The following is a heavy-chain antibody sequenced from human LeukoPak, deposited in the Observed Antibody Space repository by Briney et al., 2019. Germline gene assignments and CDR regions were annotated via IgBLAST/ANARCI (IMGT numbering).Heavy chain of an antibody. V-gene: IGHV3-23*01. D-gene: IGHD6-13*01. J-gene: IGHJ4*02. CDR1: GFTFSSYA. CDR2: IIGSGGST. CDR3: AKERAAGGRGHFDY. Sequence: PGGSLRLSCAASGFTFSSYAMSWVRQAPGKGLEWVSAIIGSGGSTHYADSVKGRFTISRDNSKNTLYLQMNSLRVEDTAVYYCAKERAAGGRGHFDYWGQGTLVTVSS.